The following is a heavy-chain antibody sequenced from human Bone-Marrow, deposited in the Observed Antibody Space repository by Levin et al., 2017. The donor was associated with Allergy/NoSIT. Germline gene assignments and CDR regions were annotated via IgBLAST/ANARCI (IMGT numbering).Heavy chain of an antibody. CDR3: ARMAPISSRRNWFDP. V-gene: IGHV5-51*01. Sequence: GESLKISCKGSGYSFTSYWIACVRQMPGKGLEWMGIIYPGDSDTRYSPSFQGQVTISADRSITTAYLQWSSLKASDTAMYYCARMAPISSRRNWFDPWGQGTLVTVSS. J-gene: IGHJ5*02. CDR1: GYSFTSYW. CDR2: IYPGDSDT. D-gene: IGHD1-1*01.